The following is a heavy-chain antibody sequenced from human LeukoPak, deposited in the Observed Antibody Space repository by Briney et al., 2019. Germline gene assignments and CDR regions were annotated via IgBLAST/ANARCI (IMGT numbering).Heavy chain of an antibody. CDR1: GGSIITNNYY. V-gene: IGHV4-39*07. Sequence: SETLSLTCTVSGGSIITNNYYWGWIRQPPGKGLEWIGSIHYSGNIYYNPSLKSRVTISVDTSKNQFSLKLSSVTAADTAVYYCARGTPVRGWGQGTLVTVSS. CDR2: IHYSGNI. J-gene: IGHJ4*02. CDR3: ARGTPVRG.